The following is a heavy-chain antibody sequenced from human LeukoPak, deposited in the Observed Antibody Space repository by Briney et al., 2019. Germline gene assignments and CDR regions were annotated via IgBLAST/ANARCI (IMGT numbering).Heavy chain of an antibody. V-gene: IGHV1-8*01. CDR1: GYTFTRYG. Sequence: AAVKVSCKASGYTFTRYGINGVRQATGQGLEWMGWMNPNRGNTGYAQKFQSRVTMTRNTPISKAYMETSSLRSEDTAVYYCARGDPIPSTYGDMDVWGKGTTVTVSS. J-gene: IGHJ6*03. CDR3: ARGDPIPSTYGDMDV. D-gene: IGHD1-1*01. CDR2: MNPNRGNT.